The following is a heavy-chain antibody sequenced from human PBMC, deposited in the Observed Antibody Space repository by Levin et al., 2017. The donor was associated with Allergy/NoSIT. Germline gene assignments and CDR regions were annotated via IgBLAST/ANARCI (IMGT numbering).Heavy chain of an antibody. D-gene: IGHD1/OR15-1a*01. CDR2: ISVSGALT. V-gene: IGHV3-23*01. CDR1: GFTFNTYA. CDR3: AKNIDLPYRGAKSGIRENFCNCGLDV. J-gene: IGHJ6*02. Sequence: GGSLRLSCAASGFTFNTYAMTWVRQSPGKGLEWVSHISVSGALTDYADSVRGRFTISRDNSRNTLYLDVNNLRAEDTAVYYCAKNIDLPYRGAKSGIRENFCNCGLDVWGEGSAVSVS.